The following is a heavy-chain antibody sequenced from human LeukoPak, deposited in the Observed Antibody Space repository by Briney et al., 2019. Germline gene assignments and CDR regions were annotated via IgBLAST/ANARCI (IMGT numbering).Heavy chain of an antibody. J-gene: IGHJ4*02. CDR1: GGSFSGYY. V-gene: IGHV4-34*01. Sequence: IPSETLSLTCAVYGGSFSGYYWSWIRQPPGKGLEWIGEINHSGSTNYNPSLKSRVTISVDTSKNQFSLKLSSVTAADTAVYYCAREMNYDFWSGAFDYWGQGTLVTVSS. D-gene: IGHD3-3*01. CDR3: AREMNYDFWSGAFDY. CDR2: INHSGST.